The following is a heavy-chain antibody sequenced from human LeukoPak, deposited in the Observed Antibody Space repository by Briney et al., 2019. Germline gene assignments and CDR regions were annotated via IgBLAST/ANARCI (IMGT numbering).Heavy chain of an antibody. J-gene: IGHJ3*02. D-gene: IGHD6-19*01. CDR1: RYTLTSYN. CDR3: ARDSAGWASDI. CDR2: IKPSGGST. V-gene: IGHV1-46*01. Sequence: GASVKVSCKELRYTLTSYNMHWVRQAPGQGLEWLGIIKPSGGSTSYPQKFQGRVTMTRNRSTSTVYMELSSLTPEDTAVYYCARDSAGWASDIWAKGQWSPSLQ.